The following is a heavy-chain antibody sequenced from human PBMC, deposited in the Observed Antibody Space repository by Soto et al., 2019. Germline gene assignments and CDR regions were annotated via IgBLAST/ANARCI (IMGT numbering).Heavy chain of an antibody. CDR3: ARGEDGANWHHDAFDI. D-gene: IGHD7-27*01. CDR1: GYTFTGYY. J-gene: IGHJ3*02. Sequence: ASVKVSCKASGYTFTGYYMHWVRQAPGQGLEWMGWINPNSGGTNYAQKFQGWVTMTRDTSISTAYMELSRLRSDDTAVYYCARGEDGANWHHDAFDIWGQGTMVTV. V-gene: IGHV1-2*04. CDR2: INPNSGGT.